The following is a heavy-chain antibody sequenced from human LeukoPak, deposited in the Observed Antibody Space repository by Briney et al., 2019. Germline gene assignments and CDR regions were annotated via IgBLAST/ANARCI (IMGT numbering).Heavy chain of an antibody. CDR1: GYTFASYD. V-gene: IGHV1-8*01. Sequence: ASVKVSCKASGYTFASYDINWVRQATGQGLEWLGWMNPNSGNTGYAQKFQGRVTMTRNTSISTAYIELSSLRSEDTAVYYCARASSSAGPYYYYYMDIWGKGTTVTVSS. CDR3: ARASSSAGPYYYYYMDI. J-gene: IGHJ6*03. D-gene: IGHD6-6*01. CDR2: MNPNSGNT.